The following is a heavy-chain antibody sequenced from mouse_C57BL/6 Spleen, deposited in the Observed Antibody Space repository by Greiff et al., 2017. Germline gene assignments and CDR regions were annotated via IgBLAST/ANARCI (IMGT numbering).Heavy chain of an antibody. CDR3: AIEYYGSSYGMLAY. D-gene: IGHD1-1*01. V-gene: IGHV3-1*01. CDR1: GYSITRGYD. Sequence: EVKVEESGPGMVKPSQSLSLTCTVTGYSITRGYDWHWIRHFPGNKLEWMGYISYSCSTNYNPSLKSRISITHDTSKNHFFLKLNSVTTEDTATYYCAIEYYGSSYGMLAYWGQGTLVTVSA. CDR2: ISYSCST. J-gene: IGHJ3*01.